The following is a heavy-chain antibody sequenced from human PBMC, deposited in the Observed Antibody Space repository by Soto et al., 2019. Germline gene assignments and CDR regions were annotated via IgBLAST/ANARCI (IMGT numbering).Heavy chain of an antibody. D-gene: IGHD3-22*01. CDR3: AGDPREAYYYDSSGSPAP. J-gene: IGHJ3*01. V-gene: IGHV1-18*01. Sequence: ASVKVSCKASGYTFTSYGISWVRQAPGQGLEWMGWISAYNGNTNYAPKLQGRVTMTTDTSTSTANMELRSLRSDDTAVYYCAGDPREAYYYDSSGSPAPWGQGTMVTVSS. CDR1: GYTFTSYG. CDR2: ISAYNGNT.